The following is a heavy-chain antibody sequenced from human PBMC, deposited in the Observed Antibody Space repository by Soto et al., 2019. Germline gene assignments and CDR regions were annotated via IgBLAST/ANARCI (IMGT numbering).Heavy chain of an antibody. CDR2: IFYSGTT. J-gene: IGHJ4*02. Sequence: PSEILSLTCAVSGGSISSCGYPWSWIRHPPGKGLEWIGYIFYSGTTYNNPSLNSRVTLSVDTPKNQFSLKLNSVTAADTAVYYCARYYGDYKNYFDYWGQGTLVTVSS. V-gene: IGHV4-30-2*03. D-gene: IGHD4-17*01. CDR1: GGSISSCGYP. CDR3: ARYYGDYKNYFDY.